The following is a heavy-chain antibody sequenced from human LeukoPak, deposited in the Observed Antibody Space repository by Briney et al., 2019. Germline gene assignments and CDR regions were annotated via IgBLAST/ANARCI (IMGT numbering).Heavy chain of an antibody. Sequence: PGGSLTLSCAASGFTFSGSAMHWVRQASGKGLEWVGRIRSKANSYATAYAASVKGRFTISRDDSKNTAYLQMNSLKTEDTAVYYCTRATMVRGVITKQFDYWGQGTLVTVSS. V-gene: IGHV3-73*01. CDR2: IRSKANSYAT. CDR3: TRATMVRGVITKQFDY. D-gene: IGHD3-10*01. CDR1: GFTFSGSA. J-gene: IGHJ4*02.